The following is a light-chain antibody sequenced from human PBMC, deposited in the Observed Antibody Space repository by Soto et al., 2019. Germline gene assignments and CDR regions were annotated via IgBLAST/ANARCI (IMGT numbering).Light chain of an antibody. V-gene: IGKV3-20*01. CDR1: QSLSSSY. Sequence: EIVLTQSPGTLSLSPGERATLSCRASQSLSSSYLAWYQQKPGQAPRLLIYGASSRATGIPDRFSGSGSGTDFTLTITGLEPEDFAVYYCQEYGSSRTF. CDR3: QEYGSSRT. J-gene: IGKJ1*01. CDR2: GAS.